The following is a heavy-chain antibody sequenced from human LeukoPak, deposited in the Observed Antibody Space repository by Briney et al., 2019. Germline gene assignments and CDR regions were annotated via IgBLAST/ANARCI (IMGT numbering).Heavy chain of an antibody. D-gene: IGHD6-19*01. J-gene: IGHJ4*02. CDR2: INPDSGGT. V-gene: IGHV1-2*02. CDR3: ARGANRAVAGTALY. Sequence: GASVKVSCKASGYTFTGYYMHWVRQAPGQGLEWMGWINPDSGGTNYAQKFQGRVTMTRDTSISTAYMELSRLRSDDTAVYYCARGANRAVAGTALYWGQGTLVTVSS. CDR1: GYTFTGYY.